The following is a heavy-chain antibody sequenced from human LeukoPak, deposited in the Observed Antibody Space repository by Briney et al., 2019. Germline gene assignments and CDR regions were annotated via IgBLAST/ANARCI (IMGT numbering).Heavy chain of an antibody. CDR1: GFTFSSYA. J-gene: IGHJ4*02. CDR2: ISYDGSNK. Sequence: GRSLRLSCAASGFTFSSYAMHWVRQAPGKGLEWVAVISYDGSNKYYADSVKGRFTISRDNSKNTLYLQMNSLRAEDTAVYYCAKEPREWELLSYFDYWGQGTLVTVSS. V-gene: IGHV3-30*04. CDR3: AKEPREWELLSYFDY. D-gene: IGHD1-26*01.